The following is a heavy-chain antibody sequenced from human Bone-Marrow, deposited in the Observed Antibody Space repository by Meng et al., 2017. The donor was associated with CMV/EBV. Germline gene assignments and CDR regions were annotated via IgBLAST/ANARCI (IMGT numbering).Heavy chain of an antibody. V-gene: IGHV1-2*02. D-gene: IGHD6-19*01. CDR2: INPNSGGT. J-gene: IGHJ4*02. CDR3: ARDKVASSGWYDY. Sequence: QVQLVQSGAEGKKPGASGKVDCKVSGYTFTGYYMHWVRQAPGQGLEWMGWINPNSGGTNYAQKFQGRVTMTRDTSISTAYMELSRLRSDDTAVYYCARDKVASSGWYDYWGQGTLVTVSS. CDR1: GYTFTGYY.